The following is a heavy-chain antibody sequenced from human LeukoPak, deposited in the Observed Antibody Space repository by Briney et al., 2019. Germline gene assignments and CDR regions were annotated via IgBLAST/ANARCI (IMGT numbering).Heavy chain of an antibody. J-gene: IGHJ4*02. V-gene: IGHV5-51*01. CDR3: ASSIRLYGTSGYDY. D-gene: IGHD1-1*01. Sequence: GESLKISCKGSGYSFPTYWIGWVRQMPGKGLEWMGLINPGESDIRYRPSFQGQGTISADKSINTAYLQWSSLKASDSAMYYCASSIRLYGTSGYDYWGQGTQVTVSS. CDR2: INPGESDI. CDR1: GYSFPTYW.